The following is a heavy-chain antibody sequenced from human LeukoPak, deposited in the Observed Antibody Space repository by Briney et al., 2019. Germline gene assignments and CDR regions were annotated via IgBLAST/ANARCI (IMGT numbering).Heavy chain of an antibody. CDR2: ISSSGSTI. Sequence: MAGGSLRLSCAASGFTFSDYYMSWIRQAPGKGLEWVSYISSSGSTIYYPDSVKGRFTISRDNAKNSLYLQMNSLRAEDTAVYYCARESGDFWSGSYGMDVWGPGTTVTVSS. CDR3: ARESGDFWSGSYGMDV. CDR1: GFTFSDYY. D-gene: IGHD3-3*01. J-gene: IGHJ6*02. V-gene: IGHV3-11*01.